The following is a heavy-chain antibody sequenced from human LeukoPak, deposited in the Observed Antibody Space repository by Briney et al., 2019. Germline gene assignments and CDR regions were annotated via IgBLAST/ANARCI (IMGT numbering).Heavy chain of an antibody. Sequence: PSETLSLTCTVSGGSISSGSYYWSWIRQPAGKGLEWIVRIYTSGSTNYNPSLKSRVTISVDTSKNRFSLKLSSVTAADTAVYYCAREHFGVVILNWFDPWGQGTLVTVSS. J-gene: IGHJ5*02. V-gene: IGHV4-61*02. CDR3: AREHFGVVILNWFDP. D-gene: IGHD3-3*01. CDR1: GGSISSGSYY. CDR2: IYTSGST.